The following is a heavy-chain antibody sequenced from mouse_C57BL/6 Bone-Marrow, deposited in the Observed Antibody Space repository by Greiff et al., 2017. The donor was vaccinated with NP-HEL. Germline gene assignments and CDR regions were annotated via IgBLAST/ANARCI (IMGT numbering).Heavy chain of an antibody. CDR1: GYTFTSYW. CDR3: ARWGLRPAWFAY. D-gene: IGHD2-4*01. CDR2: IDSSDSYT. J-gene: IGHJ3*01. V-gene: IGHV1-69*01. Sequence: QVQLQQPGAELVMPGASVKLSCKASGYTFTSYWMHWVKQRPGQGLEWIGEIDSSDSYTNYNQKFKGKSTLTVDKSSSTAYMQLSSLTSEDSAVYYCARWGLRPAWFAYWGQGTLVTVSA.